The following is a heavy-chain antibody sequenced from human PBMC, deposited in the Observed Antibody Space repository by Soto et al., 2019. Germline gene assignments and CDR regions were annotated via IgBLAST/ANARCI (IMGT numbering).Heavy chain of an antibody. D-gene: IGHD3-16*01. Sequence: QVQLVESGGGVVQPGRSLRLSCAASGFTFSSYGMHWVRQAPGKGLEWVAVISYDGSNKYYADSVKSRFTISRDNSKNTLYLQMNSLRAEDTAVYYCAKSGGGSGPDYWCQGTLVTVSS. J-gene: IGHJ4*02. CDR1: GFTFSSYG. CDR2: ISYDGSNK. V-gene: IGHV3-30*18. CDR3: AKSGGGSGPDY.